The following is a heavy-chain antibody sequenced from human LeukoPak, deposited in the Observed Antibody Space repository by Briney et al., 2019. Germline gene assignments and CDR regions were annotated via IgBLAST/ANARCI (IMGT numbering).Heavy chain of an antibody. CDR3: ARDLLTATQYYGMDV. CDR2: ITPKSGGT. D-gene: IGHD2-15*01. Sequence: ASVKVSCKASVYTFTGYYIHWVRQAPGQGLGWVGWITPKSGGTNYAQKFQGRVTMTRDTSISTAYMALSRLRSDDTAVYYCARDLLTATQYYGMDVWGQGTTVTVSS. V-gene: IGHV1-2*02. J-gene: IGHJ6*02. CDR1: VYTFTGYY.